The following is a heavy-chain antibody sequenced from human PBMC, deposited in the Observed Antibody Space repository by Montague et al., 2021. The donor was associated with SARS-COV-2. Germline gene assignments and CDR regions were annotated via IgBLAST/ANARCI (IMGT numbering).Heavy chain of an antibody. CDR1: GGPISGSSDY. D-gene: IGHD5-18*01. CDR2: VDYSGNT. J-gene: IGHJ4*02. Sequence: SETLSLTCTVTGGPISGSSDYWGWIRQSPGKGLEWIASVDYSGNTXYRPSLESRLTISVDTSKNQFSLKLNSVTAADTALYYCARREYSYGWGDWGQGTLVTVSS. CDR3: ARREYSYGWGD. V-gene: IGHV4-39*01.